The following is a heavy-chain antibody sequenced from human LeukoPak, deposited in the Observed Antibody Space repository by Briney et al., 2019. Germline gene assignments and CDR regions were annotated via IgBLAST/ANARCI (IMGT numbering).Heavy chain of an antibody. CDR1: GYSISSGHY. CDR2: MYYSGST. V-gene: IGHV4-38-2*01. CDR3: ARQGLGYCSSTSCYHSHDAFDI. D-gene: IGHD2-2*01. J-gene: IGHJ3*02. Sequence: SETLSLTCADSGYSISSGHYWGWIRQPPGKGLEWIGSMYYSGSTYFNPSLKSRVTMSVDTSKNQFSLKLSSVTAADTAVYYCARQGLGYCSSTSCYHSHDAFDIWGQGTMVTVSS.